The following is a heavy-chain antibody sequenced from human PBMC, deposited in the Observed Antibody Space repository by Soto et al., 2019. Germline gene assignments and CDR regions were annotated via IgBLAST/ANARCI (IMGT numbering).Heavy chain of an antibody. D-gene: IGHD3-10*01. CDR2: ISSSSSYI. Sequence: GGSLRLSCAASGFTFSSYSMNWVRQAPGKGLEWVSSISSSSSYIYYADSVKGRFTISRDNAKNSLYLQMNSLRAEDTAVYYCARAPPAGYMIRGVIITFDYWGQAPLGTVS. CDR1: GFTFSSYS. J-gene: IGHJ4*02. CDR3: ARAPPAGYMIRGVIITFDY. V-gene: IGHV3-21*01.